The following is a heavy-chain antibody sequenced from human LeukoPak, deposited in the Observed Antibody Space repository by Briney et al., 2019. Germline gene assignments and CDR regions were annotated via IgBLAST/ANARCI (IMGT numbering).Heavy chain of an antibody. CDR3: ARGSQIRFLEWLLLYNWFDP. J-gene: IGHJ5*02. Sequence: GASVKVSCKASGYTFTSYGISWVRQATGQGLEWMGWMNPNSGNTGYAQKFQGRVTITRNTSISTAYMELSSLRSEDTAVYYCARGSQIRFLEWLLLYNWFDPWGQGTLVTVSS. D-gene: IGHD3-3*01. V-gene: IGHV1-8*03. CDR1: GYTFTSYG. CDR2: MNPNSGNT.